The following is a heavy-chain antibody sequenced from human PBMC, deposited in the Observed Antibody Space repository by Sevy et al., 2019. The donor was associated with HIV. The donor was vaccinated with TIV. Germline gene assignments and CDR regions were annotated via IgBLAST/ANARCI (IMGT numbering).Heavy chain of an antibody. V-gene: IGHV3-7*03. D-gene: IGHD2-2*01. J-gene: IGHJ6*02. CDR1: GFTFSNYW. Sequence: QPGGSLRLSCAASGFTFSNYWMSWVRQAPGKGLEWVANIKRDGSEKYYVASVKGRFTISRDNAKTSLYLQMNSLRAEDTAVYYCARDCSSATCLWGLDVWGQGTTVTASS. CDR2: IKRDGSEK. CDR3: ARDCSSATCLWGLDV.